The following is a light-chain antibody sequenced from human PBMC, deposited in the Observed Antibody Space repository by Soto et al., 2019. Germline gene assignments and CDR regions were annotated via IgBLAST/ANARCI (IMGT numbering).Light chain of an antibody. J-gene: IGKJ1*01. V-gene: IGKV4-1*01. CDR2: WAS. Sequence: DLVMTHSPDTLAVSLGERATINCKSSQSLLYYSNFNNYLAWFQKKPGQPPKLLIYWASYRQSGVPARFSGSGSGTDFTLTINGLQAEDAAVYYCQESYSVSRPFGQVAKAAIK. CDR1: QSLLYYSNFNNY. CDR3: QESYSVSRP.